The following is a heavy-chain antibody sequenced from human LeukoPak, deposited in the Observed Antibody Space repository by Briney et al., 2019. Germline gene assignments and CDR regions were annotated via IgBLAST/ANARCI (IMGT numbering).Heavy chain of an antibody. Sequence: GGSLRLSCAASGFTFSSYGMHWVRQAPGKGLEWVAVISYDGSNKYYADSVKGRFTISRDNAKNTLYLQMNSLRAEDTAVCYCARGSYSSSWYDNNAFDYWGQGTLVTVSS. CDR1: GFTFSSYG. J-gene: IGHJ4*02. D-gene: IGHD6-13*01. CDR3: ARGSYSSSWYDNNAFDY. CDR2: ISYDGSNK. V-gene: IGHV3-30*03.